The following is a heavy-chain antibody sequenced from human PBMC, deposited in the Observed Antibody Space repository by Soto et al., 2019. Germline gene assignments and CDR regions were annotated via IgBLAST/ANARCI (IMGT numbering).Heavy chain of an antibody. V-gene: IGHV3-30-3*01. CDR3: ARAYEGDYFDY. Sequence: PGGSLRLSCAASGLTLSSYAMDWVRQAPGKGLEWVAVISYDGSNKYYADSVKGRFTISRDNSKNTLYLQMNSLRAEDTAVYYCARAYEGDYFDYWGQGT. D-gene: IGHD3-16*01. J-gene: IGHJ4*02. CDR2: ISYDGSNK. CDR1: GLTLSSYA.